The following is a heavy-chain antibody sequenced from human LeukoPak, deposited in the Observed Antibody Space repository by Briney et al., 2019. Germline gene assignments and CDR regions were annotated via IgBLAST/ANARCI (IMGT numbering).Heavy chain of an antibody. V-gene: IGHV3-30*02. CDR3: ASSSWYNSESYYYYYMDV. J-gene: IGHJ6*03. CDR1: GFTFSTYG. D-gene: IGHD6-13*01. Sequence: PGGSLRLSCVASGFTFSTYGMHWVRQAPGKGLEWVAFIRYDGSNKYYADSVKGRFTISRDNSKNTLYLQMNSLRAEDTAVYYCASSSWYNSESYYYYYMDVWGKGTTVTVSS. CDR2: IRYDGSNK.